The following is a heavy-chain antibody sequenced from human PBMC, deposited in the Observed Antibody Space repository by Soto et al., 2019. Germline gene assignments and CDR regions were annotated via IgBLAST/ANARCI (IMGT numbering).Heavy chain of an antibody. CDR2: IYPGDSDT. CDR3: ARAPSYCSGGSCYCHYYYGMDG. V-gene: IGHV5-51*01. CDR1: PYSFTRYL. J-gene: IGHJ6*02. Sequence: GESLKISCEGSPYSFTRYLVCLVLQMPEKGLVWMGIIYPGDSDTRYSPSFQGQVTLSADKSISTAYLQWSSLNASHTALYSGARAPSYCSGGSCYCHYYYGMDGWGQGTTVTVSS. D-gene: IGHD2-15*01.